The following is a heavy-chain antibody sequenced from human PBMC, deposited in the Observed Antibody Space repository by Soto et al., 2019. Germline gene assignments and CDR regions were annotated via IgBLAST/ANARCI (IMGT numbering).Heavy chain of an antibody. CDR3: VAAAGYYYFDY. V-gene: IGHV1-3*01. D-gene: IGHD6-13*01. Sequence: QVQLVQSGAEVKKPGASVKVSCKASGYTFTSYAMHWVRQAPGQRLEWMGWINAGNGNTKYSQKFQGRVTITRDTSASTAYMELSSLRSEDTAVYYCVAAAGYYYFDYWGQGTLVTVSS. CDR2: INAGNGNT. J-gene: IGHJ4*02. CDR1: GYTFTSYA.